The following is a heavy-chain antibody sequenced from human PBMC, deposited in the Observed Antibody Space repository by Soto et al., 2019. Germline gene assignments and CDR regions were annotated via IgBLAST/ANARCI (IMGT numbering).Heavy chain of an antibody. CDR2: ISSSSSYT. J-gene: IGHJ6*02. V-gene: IGHV3-11*06. Sequence: QVQLVESGGGLAKPGGSLRLSCAASGFTFSDYYMSWIRQAPGKGLEWVSYISSSSSYTNYADSVKGRFTISRDNAKNSLYLQMNSLRAEDTAVYYCARDTGNDYYGMDVWGQGTTVTVSS. CDR1: GFTFSDYY. CDR3: ARDTGNDYYGMDV. D-gene: IGHD4-4*01.